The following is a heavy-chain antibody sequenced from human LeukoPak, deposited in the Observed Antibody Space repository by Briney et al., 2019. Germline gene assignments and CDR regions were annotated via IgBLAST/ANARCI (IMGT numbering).Heavy chain of an antibody. D-gene: IGHD1-26*01. CDR1: GFTFTSSA. V-gene: IGHV1-58*02. Sequence: SVKVSCKASGFTFTSSAMQWVRQARGQRLEWIGWIVVGSGNTNFAQGFRERVTLTWDTSTTTAYMELSGLRSEDTAVYYCVRSGRGTYYYFDYWGQGTLVTVSS. CDR2: IVVGSGNT. CDR3: VRSGRGTYYYFDY. J-gene: IGHJ4*02.